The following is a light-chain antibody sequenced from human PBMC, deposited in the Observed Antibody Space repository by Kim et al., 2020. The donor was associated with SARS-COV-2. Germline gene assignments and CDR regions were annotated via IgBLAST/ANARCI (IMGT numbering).Light chain of an antibody. CDR2: GKN. Sequence: SSELTQDPAVSVALGQTVRITCQGDSLRSYYASWYQQKPGQAPVLVIYGKNNRPSGIPDRFSGSSSGNTASLTITGAQSEDEADYSCNSRDRSGNHLVFG. V-gene: IGLV3-19*01. J-gene: IGLJ3*02. CDR3: NSRDRSGNHLV. CDR1: SLRSYY.